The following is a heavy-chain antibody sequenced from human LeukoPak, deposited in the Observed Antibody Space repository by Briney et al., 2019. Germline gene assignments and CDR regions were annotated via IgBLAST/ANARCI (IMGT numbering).Heavy chain of an antibody. CDR2: INQSGST. D-gene: IGHD5-18*01. Sequence: SETLSLTCAVYGGSFSGYYWSWIRQPPGKGLEWIGEINQSGSTNYNPSLKGRVTISVDTSKNQFSLKLSSVTAADTAVYYCAKVSGYSYPDYYFDYWGQGTLVTVSS. CDR1: GGSFSGYY. V-gene: IGHV4-34*01. CDR3: AKVSGYSYPDYYFDY. J-gene: IGHJ4*02.